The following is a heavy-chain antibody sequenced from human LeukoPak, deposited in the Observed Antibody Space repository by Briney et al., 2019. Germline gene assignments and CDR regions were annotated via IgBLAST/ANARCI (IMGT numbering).Heavy chain of an antibody. CDR2: IRSKANSYAT. D-gene: IGHD2-2*01. Sequence: GGSLRLSCAASGFTSSGSAMHWVRQASGKGLEWVGRIRSKANSYATAYAASVKGRFTISRDDSKNTAYLQMNSLKTEDTAVYYCTRRYCSSTSCYDYWGQGTLVTVSS. CDR3: TRRYCSSTSCYDY. V-gene: IGHV3-73*01. J-gene: IGHJ4*02. CDR1: GFTSSGSA.